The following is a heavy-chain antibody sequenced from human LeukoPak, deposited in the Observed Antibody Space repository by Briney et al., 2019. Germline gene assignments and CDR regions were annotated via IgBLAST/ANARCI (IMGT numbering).Heavy chain of an antibody. CDR3: ARGYGSGSYYAGA. CDR2: IYYSGST. V-gene: IGHV4-31*03. CDR1: GGSISSGGYY. D-gene: IGHD3-10*01. Sequence: PSQTLSLTCTVSGGSISSGGYYWSWIRQHPGKGLGWIGYIYYSGSTYYNPSLKSRVTISVDTSKNQFSLKLSSVTAADTAVYYCARGYGSGSYYAGAWGQGTLVTVSS. J-gene: IGHJ5*02.